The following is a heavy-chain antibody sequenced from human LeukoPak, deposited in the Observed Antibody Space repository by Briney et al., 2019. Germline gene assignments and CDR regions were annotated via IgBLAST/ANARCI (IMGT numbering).Heavy chain of an antibody. CDR1: GASVSSGSYY. Sequence: PSETLSLTCTVSGASVSSGSYYWSWIRQPPGKGLEWIGEINHSGSTNYNPSLKSRVTISVDTSKNQFSLKLSSVTAADTAVYYCARVPSGSYDYWGQGTLVTVSS. CDR2: INHSGST. D-gene: IGHD1-26*01. V-gene: IGHV4-39*07. J-gene: IGHJ4*02. CDR3: ARVPSGSYDY.